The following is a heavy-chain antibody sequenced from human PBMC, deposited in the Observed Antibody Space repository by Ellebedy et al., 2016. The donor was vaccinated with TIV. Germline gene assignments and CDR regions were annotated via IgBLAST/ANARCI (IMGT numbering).Heavy chain of an antibody. CDR2: IYYSGST. D-gene: IGHD2-15*01. J-gene: IGHJ6*02. CDR1: GGSISSYY. Sequence: SETLSLXXTVSGGSISSYYWSWIRQPPGKGLEWIGYIYYSGSTNYNPSLKSRVTISVDTSKNQFSLKLSSVTAADTAVYYCARVGGYCSGGSCYHYYYYGMDVWGQGTTVTVSS. V-gene: IGHV4-59*01. CDR3: ARVGGYCSGGSCYHYYYYGMDV.